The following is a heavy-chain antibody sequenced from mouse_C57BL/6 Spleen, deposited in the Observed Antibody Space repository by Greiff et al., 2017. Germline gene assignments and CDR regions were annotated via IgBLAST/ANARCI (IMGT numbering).Heavy chain of an antibody. J-gene: IGHJ2*01. Sequence: QVQLQQSGAELARPGASVKLSCKASGYTFTSYGISWVKQRTGQGLEWIGEIYPRSGNTYYNEKFKGKATLTADKSSSTAYMELRSLTSGDSAVYFCARSRTGTEIDYWGQGTTLTVSS. V-gene: IGHV1-81*01. CDR1: GYTFTSYG. D-gene: IGHD3-1*01. CDR3: ARSRTGTEIDY. CDR2: IYPRSGNT.